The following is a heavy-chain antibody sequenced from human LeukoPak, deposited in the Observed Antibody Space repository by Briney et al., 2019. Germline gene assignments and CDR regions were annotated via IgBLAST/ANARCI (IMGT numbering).Heavy chain of an antibody. J-gene: IGHJ5*02. CDR1: RDSVSSNSAA. CDR2: TYYRSKWYN. CDR3: ARESWDIEGYNWFDP. V-gene: IGHV6-1*01. Sequence: NPSQTLSLTCAISRDSVSSNSAAWNWIRQSPPRGLEWLGRTYYRSKWYNDYAVSVKSRITINPDTSKNQFSLQLNSVTPEDTAVYYCARESWDIEGYNWFDPWGQGTLVTVSS. D-gene: IGHD2-15*01.